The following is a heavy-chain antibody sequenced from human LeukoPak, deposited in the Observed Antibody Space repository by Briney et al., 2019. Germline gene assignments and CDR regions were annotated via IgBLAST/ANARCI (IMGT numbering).Heavy chain of an antibody. Sequence: GAAVTVSCMASGYTFTSYDINWVRQAPGQGLEWMGWMNPNSGNTGYAQKFQGRVTITRNTSISTAYMELSSLRSEDTAVYYCAIPVGAYPFDYWGQGPLVTVSS. J-gene: IGHJ4*02. CDR2: MNPNSGNT. CDR1: GYTFTSYD. D-gene: IGHD1-26*01. V-gene: IGHV1-8*03. CDR3: AIPVGAYPFDY.